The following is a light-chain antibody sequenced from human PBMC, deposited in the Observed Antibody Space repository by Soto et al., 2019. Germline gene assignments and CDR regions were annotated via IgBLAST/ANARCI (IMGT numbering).Light chain of an antibody. CDR3: HXYXISP. V-gene: IGKV3-20*01. Sequence: EIVLTQSPGTLSLSPGERATLSCRASQSVSSNYLAWYQQKPGQAPRLLIYGASSRATGIPDRFSGSGSGTEFSLTXXXXXXEDFAVYYCHXYXISPFGG. J-gene: IGKJ4*01. CDR1: QSVSSNY. CDR2: GAS.